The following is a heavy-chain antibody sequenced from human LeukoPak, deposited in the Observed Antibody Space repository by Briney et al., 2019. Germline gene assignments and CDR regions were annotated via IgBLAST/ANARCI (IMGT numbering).Heavy chain of an antibody. V-gene: IGHV4-39*01. D-gene: IGHD3-10*01. CDR2: ISYTGNT. CDR1: GFTFSSYA. J-gene: IGHJ5*02. CDR3: ARQGTMTRGGYWLDP. Sequence: GSLRLSCAASGFTFSSYAMSWVRQPPGKGLESIGSISYTGNTYSNPSLNSRVTMSVDTSKNQFSLKLSSVTAADTAVYYCARQGTMTRGGYWLDPWGRGTLVTVSS.